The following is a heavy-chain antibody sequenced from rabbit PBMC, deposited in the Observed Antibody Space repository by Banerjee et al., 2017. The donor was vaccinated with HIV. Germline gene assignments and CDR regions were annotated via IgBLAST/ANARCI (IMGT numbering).Heavy chain of an antibody. CDR2: ISTSSGNT. Sequence: QSLEESGGDLVKPGASLTLTCTASGFDFSSGYWVCWVRQAPGKGLEWVACISTSSGNTYYASWAKGRFTISKTSSTTVTLQMTSLTAADTATYFCARAGYTDYGVNPWDGFDPWGQGTLVTVS. CDR3: ARAGYTDYGVNPWDGFDP. V-gene: IGHV1S40*01. D-gene: IGHD7-1*01. J-gene: IGHJ2*01. CDR1: GFDFSSGYW.